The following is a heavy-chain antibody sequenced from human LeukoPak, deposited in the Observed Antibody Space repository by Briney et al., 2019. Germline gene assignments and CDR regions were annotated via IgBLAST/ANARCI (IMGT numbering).Heavy chain of an antibody. J-gene: IGHJ3*02. CDR3: ARQVKGDHAFDI. CDR1: GGSISSYY. Sequence: SETLSLTCNVSGGSISSYYWGWIRQPPGKGLEWIGSIYYSGSTYYNPSLKSRVTISVDTSKNQFSLKLSSVTAADTAVYYCARQVKGDHAFDIWGQGTMVTVSS. V-gene: IGHV4-39*01. CDR2: IYYSGST.